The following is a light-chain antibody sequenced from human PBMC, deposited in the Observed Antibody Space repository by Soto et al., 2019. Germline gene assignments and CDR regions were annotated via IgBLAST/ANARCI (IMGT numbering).Light chain of an antibody. CDR1: QSVGSD. J-gene: IGKJ4*01. Sequence: EIVMTQSPATLSVSPGERATLSCRASQSVGSDLAWYEQKPRQAPRLVIYDIFTRAPGVPTRISGSGSGTEFTLTISSLQSEDFEVYYCQQYNSWPLTFGGGTNVEIK. V-gene: IGKV3D-15*01. CDR3: QQYNSWPLT. CDR2: DIF.